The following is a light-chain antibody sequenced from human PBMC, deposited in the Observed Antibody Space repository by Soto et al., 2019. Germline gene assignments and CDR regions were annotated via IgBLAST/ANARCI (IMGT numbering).Light chain of an antibody. CDR2: GAP. J-gene: IGKJ2*01. V-gene: IGKV3D-15*01. CDR1: ESVSYN. Sequence: EIVMTQSPATLSVSPGERATLSCRANESVSYNLAWYQQKPGQAPRLLIYGAPSRATGIPARFSGSGSGTEFTLTISSLQSEDFVVYYCQQYNNWPPYTFGQGTKVDIK. CDR3: QQYNNWPPYT.